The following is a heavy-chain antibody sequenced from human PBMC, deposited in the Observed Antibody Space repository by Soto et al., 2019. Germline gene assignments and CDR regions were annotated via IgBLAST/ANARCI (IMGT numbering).Heavy chain of an antibody. CDR2: VYYSGTT. D-gene: IGHD4-17*01. CDR1: GGSVSNKTYY. V-gene: IGHV4-61*01. J-gene: IGHJ4*02. CDR3: ARTTAVPNTLRARYFFDY. Sequence: PSETLSLTCSVSGGSVSNKTYYWSWIRQPPGKRLEWIGYVYYSGTTNYNPSLKSRVTISVDLSKNQFSLRLSSVTTADTALYYCARTTAVPNTLRARYFFDYWGQGTLVTVSS.